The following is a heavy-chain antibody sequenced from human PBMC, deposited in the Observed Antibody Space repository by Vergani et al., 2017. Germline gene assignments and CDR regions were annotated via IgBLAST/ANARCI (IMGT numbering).Heavy chain of an antibody. J-gene: IGHJ6*03. V-gene: IGHV1-69*11. D-gene: IGHD3-3*01. Sequence: QVQLVQSGAEVKKPGSSVKVSCKASGGTFSSYAISWVRQAPGQGLEWMGRIIPILGTANYAQKFQGRVSITADESTSTAYMELSSLRSEDTAVYDCARDKGGVLEWLITPDYYYMDVWGKGTTVTVSS. CDR3: ARDKGGVLEWLITPDYYYMDV. CDR1: GGTFSSYA. CDR2: IIPILGTA.